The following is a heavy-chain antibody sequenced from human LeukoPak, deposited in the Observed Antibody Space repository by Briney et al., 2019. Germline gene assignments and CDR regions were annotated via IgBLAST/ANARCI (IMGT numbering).Heavy chain of an antibody. J-gene: IGHJ6*02. Sequence: GGSLRLSCAASGFTVSSNYMSWVRQAPGKGLEWVSVIYSGGSTYYADSVKGRFTISRDNSKNTLYLQMNSLRAEDPAVYYCARGSVTTGPFGMDVWGQGTTVTVSS. CDR3: ARGSVTTGPFGMDV. D-gene: IGHD5-18*01. V-gene: IGHV3-66*01. CDR1: GFTVSSNY. CDR2: IYSGGST.